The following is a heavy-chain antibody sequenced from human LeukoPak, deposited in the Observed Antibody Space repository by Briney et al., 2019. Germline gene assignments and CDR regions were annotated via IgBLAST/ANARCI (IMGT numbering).Heavy chain of an antibody. Sequence: GGSLRLSCAASGFTVSSNYMSWVRQAPGKGLEWVLVIYSGGSTYYADSVKGRFTISRDNSKNTLYLQMNSLRAEDTAVYYCARATDYYDSSGHYYTKDYWGQGTLVTVSS. CDR2: IYSGGST. CDR1: GFTVSSNY. V-gene: IGHV3-53*01. CDR3: ARATDYYDSSGHYYTKDY. J-gene: IGHJ4*02. D-gene: IGHD3-22*01.